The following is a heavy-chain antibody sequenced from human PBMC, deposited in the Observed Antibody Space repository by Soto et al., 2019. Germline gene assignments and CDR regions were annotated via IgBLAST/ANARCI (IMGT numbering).Heavy chain of an antibody. CDR1: GDSFSRST. J-gene: IGHJ4*02. CDR3: ARLYDDTSGNFDY. CDR2: FIPMLGIA. Sequence: ASVKVSCKASGDSFSRSTFSWVRQAPGQGLEWMGRFIPMLGIANYAQTFQGRVTITADKSTSTAYMDLSSLRSEDTAVYYCARLYDDTSGNFDYGGQGTLVTVSS. D-gene: IGHD3-22*01. V-gene: IGHV1-69*02.